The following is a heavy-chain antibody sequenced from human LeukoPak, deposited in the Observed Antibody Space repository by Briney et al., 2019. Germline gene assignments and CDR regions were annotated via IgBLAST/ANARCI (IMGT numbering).Heavy chain of an antibody. V-gene: IGHV3-7*01. Sequence: GGSLRLSCAASGFTFNSYWMSWVRQAPGKGLEWVANIKQDGSEKYYVDSVKGRFTISRDNAKNSLYLQMNSLRAEDTAVYYCARDYGDYGIDYWGQGTLVTVSS. CDR2: IKQDGSEK. CDR1: GFTFNSYW. CDR3: ARDYGDYGIDY. D-gene: IGHD4-17*01. J-gene: IGHJ4*02.